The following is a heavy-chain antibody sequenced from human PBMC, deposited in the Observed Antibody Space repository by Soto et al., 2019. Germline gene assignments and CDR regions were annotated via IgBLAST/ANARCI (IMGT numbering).Heavy chain of an antibody. CDR3: AKVSSGGSLD. V-gene: IGHV1-69*06. Sequence: SVKVSCKASGVTFSSYAISWVRQAPGQGLEWMGGIIPIFGTANYAQKFQGRVTITADKSTSTAYMELSSLRSEDTAVYYCAKVSSGGSLDWGQGTLVTVSS. D-gene: IGHD1-26*01. CDR2: IIPIFGTA. J-gene: IGHJ4*02. CDR1: GVTFSSYA.